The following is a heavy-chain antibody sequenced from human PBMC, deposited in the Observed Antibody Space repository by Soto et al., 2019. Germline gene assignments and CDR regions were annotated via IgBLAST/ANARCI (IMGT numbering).Heavy chain of an antibody. CDR3: RKWFGDLLRDY. V-gene: IGHV4-34*01. CDR2: FNHGGST. CDR1: GGSFSDYS. J-gene: IGHJ4*02. D-gene: IGHD3-10*01. Sequence: SETLSLTCALDGGSFSDYSWSWIRQPPGKGLEWIGEFNHGGSTNYNPSLKSRVTMLVDRSKNQFSLELTSVTAADTAVYYCRKWFGDLLRDYWGQGTLVTVSS.